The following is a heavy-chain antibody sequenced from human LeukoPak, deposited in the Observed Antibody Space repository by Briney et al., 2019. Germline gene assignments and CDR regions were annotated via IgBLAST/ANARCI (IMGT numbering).Heavy chain of an antibody. D-gene: IGHD2-21*01. J-gene: IGHJ5*02. CDR1: GLTFSSYS. Sequence: PGGSLRLSCAASGLTFSSYSMNWVRQAPGKGLEWVSYISSSSSTIYYADSVKGRFTISRENSKNTLYLQMNSLRAEDTAIYYCTKVDSGPTPRGWFDPWGQGTLVTVSS. CDR3: TKVDSGPTPRGWFDP. V-gene: IGHV3-48*01. CDR2: ISSSSSTI.